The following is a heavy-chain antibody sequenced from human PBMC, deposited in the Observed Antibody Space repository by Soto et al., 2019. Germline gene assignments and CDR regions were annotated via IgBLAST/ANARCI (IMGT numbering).Heavy chain of an antibody. J-gene: IGHJ4*02. CDR3: ARVVSWYYYDSSGPLFDY. D-gene: IGHD3-22*01. CDR1: GVSFSGYY. CDR2: INHSGST. Sequence: PSETLSLTSACYGVSFSGYYWILLRPPPGKGLEWIGEINHSGSTNYNPSLKSRVTISVDTSKNQFSLKLSSVTAADTAVYYCARVVSWYYYDSSGPLFDYWGQGTLVT. V-gene: IGHV4-34*01.